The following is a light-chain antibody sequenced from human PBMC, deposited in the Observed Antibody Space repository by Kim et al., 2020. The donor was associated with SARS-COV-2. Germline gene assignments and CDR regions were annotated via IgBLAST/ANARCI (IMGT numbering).Light chain of an antibody. CDR3: IQATVFPRT. Sequence: QQAYISCRSSQSLVHHNGNTYLSWLHQRPGQPPRLLIYQISNRFSGVQDRFSGSGAGTDFTLTISRVEPEDVGVYFCIQATVFPRTFGQGTKLEI. CDR2: QIS. V-gene: IGKV2-24*01. J-gene: IGKJ2*01. CDR1: QSLVHHNGNTY.